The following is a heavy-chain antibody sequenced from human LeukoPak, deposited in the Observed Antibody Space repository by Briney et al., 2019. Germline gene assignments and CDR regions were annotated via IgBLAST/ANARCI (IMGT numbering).Heavy chain of an antibody. CDR2: LSVSGGST. V-gene: IGHV3-23*01. CDR3: AKDQGVNYYYYGMDV. CDR1: GSTFSSYA. D-gene: IGHD2-21*01. Sequence: GGSLRVSCAASGSTFSSYAMSWVRQAQGKGLGWVSALSVSGGSTYYADSVKGRFTISRDNSKNTLYLQMNSLRAEDTAVYYCAKDQGVNYYYYGMDVWGQGTTVTVSS. J-gene: IGHJ6*02.